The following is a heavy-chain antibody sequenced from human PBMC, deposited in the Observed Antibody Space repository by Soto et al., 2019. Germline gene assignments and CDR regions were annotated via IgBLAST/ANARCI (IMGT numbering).Heavy chain of an antibody. V-gene: IGHV3-48*01. CDR2: ISSSSSTI. J-gene: IGHJ5*02. CDR1: GFTFSSYS. D-gene: IGHD2-15*01. CDR3: ARGVNCSGGSCYSSFPPRDFDP. Sequence: GGSLRLSCAASGFTFSSYSMNWVRQAPGKGLEWVSYISSSSSTIYYADSVKGRFTISRDNAKNSLYLQMNSLRAEDTAVYYCARGVNCSGGSCYSSFPPRDFDPWGRGTLVTVSS.